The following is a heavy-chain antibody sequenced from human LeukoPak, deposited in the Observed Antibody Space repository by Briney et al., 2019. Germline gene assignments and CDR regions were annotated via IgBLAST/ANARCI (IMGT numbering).Heavy chain of an antibody. V-gene: IGHV3-74*01. CDR1: GFTFSSYW. Sequence: GGSLRLSCAASGFTFSSYWMHWVRHAPGKGLVWVSHIKTDGSSTNYAESVKGRFTISRDNAKNTVYLQMNSLRAEDTAVYYCARVGRDDYGAVPRPEAFDIWGQGTMVTVSS. CDR3: ARVGRDDYGAVPRPEAFDI. D-gene: IGHD4-17*01. CDR2: IKTDGSST. J-gene: IGHJ3*02.